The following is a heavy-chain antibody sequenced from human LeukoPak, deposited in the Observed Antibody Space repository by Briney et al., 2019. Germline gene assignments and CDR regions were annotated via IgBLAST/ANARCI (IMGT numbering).Heavy chain of an antibody. J-gene: IGHJ4*02. CDR2: IKQDGSQK. CDR3: ARGTTGTPGIDY. V-gene: IGHV3-7*01. D-gene: IGHD1-1*01. Sequence: GGSPRLSCAASGYTFSWNWMNWVRQAPGKGLEWVATIKQDGSQKYYVDSVKGRFTISRDNAKNSLYLQMNSLRAEDTAVYYCARGTTGTPGIDYWGQGTLVTVSS. CDR1: GYTFSWNW.